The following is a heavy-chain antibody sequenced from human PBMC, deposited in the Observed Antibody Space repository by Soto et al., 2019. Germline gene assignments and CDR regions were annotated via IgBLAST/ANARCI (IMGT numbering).Heavy chain of an antibody. Sequence: SETLSLTCTVSGGSISSYYWSWIRQPPGKGLEWIGYIYYSGSTNYNPSLKSRVTISVDTSKNQFSLKLSSVTAADTAVYYCARGLEVGGWFDYWGQGTLVTVSS. CDR1: GGSISSYY. J-gene: IGHJ4*02. CDR3: ARGLEVGGWFDY. CDR2: IYYSGST. D-gene: IGHD6-19*01. V-gene: IGHV4-59*01.